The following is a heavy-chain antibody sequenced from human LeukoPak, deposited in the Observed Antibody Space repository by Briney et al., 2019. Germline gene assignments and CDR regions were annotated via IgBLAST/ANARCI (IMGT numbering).Heavy chain of an antibody. CDR1: GFAFSTYW. CDR3: TRDFVF. Sequence: GGSVRLSCAASGFAFSTYWMDWVSQAPGKGLEWVGNINQDGSVKQYVDSVRGRFTISRDNARNSVYLQMSALRAEDPAVYYCTRDFVFWGQGSLVTASA. V-gene: IGHV3-7*01. CDR2: INQDGSVK. J-gene: IGHJ4*02. D-gene: IGHD3-3*01.